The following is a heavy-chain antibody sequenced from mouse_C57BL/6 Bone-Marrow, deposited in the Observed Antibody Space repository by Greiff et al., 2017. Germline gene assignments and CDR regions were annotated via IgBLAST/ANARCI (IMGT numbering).Heavy chain of an antibody. D-gene: IGHD2-10*02. V-gene: IGHV1-69*01. CDR1: GYTFTSYW. Sequence: VQLQQPGPELVMPGASVKLSCKASGYTFTSYWMHWVKQRPGQGLEWIGEIDPTDSYTNYNQKFKGKSTLTVDKSSSTAYMQLSRLTSEDSAVYYCARGGYGNYEMDYWGQGTSVTVSS. CDR3: ARGGYGNYEMDY. J-gene: IGHJ4*01. CDR2: IDPTDSYT.